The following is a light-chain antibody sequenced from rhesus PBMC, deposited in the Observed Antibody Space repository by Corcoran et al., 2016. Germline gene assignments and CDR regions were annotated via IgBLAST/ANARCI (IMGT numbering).Light chain of an antibody. CDR2: KAS. J-gene: IGKJ2*01. CDR1: ENVNNY. V-gene: IGKV1-74*01. CDR3: THGYGTPYS. Sequence: DIQMTQSPSSLSASVGDRVTITCRASENVNNYLNWYQQKPGKAPKLLIYKASTLQSGVPSRFSGSGSGTDYTFTISSLQPEDVATYYCTHGYGTPYSFSQGTKVEIK.